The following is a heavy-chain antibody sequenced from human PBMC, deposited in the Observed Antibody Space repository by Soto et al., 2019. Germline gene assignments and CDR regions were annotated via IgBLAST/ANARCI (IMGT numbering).Heavy chain of an antibody. CDR3: ARHEYDSSGYYPNGMDV. D-gene: IGHD3-22*01. Sequence: QLQLQESGPGLVKPSETLSLTCTVSGGSISSSSYYWGWIRQPPGKGLEWIGSIYYSGSTYYNPSLKSRVTIPVDTSKNQFSLKLSSVTAADTAVYYCARHEYDSSGYYPNGMDVWGQGTTVTVSS. V-gene: IGHV4-39*01. CDR2: IYYSGST. CDR1: GGSISSSSYY. J-gene: IGHJ6*02.